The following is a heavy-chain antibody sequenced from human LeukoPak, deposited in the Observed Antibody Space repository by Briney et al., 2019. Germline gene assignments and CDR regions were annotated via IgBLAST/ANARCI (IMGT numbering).Heavy chain of an antibody. CDR1: GYTFTGYY. V-gene: IGHV1-2*02. Sequence: GASVKVSCKASGYTFTGYYMHWVRQAPGQGLEWMGWINPNSGGTNYAQKFQGRVTMTRDTSISTAYMELSRLRSDDTAVYYCARDRGPSLYYYDSSERNFFDYWGQGTLVTVSS. CDR2: INPNSGGT. D-gene: IGHD3-22*01. J-gene: IGHJ4*02. CDR3: ARDRGPSLYYYDSSERNFFDY.